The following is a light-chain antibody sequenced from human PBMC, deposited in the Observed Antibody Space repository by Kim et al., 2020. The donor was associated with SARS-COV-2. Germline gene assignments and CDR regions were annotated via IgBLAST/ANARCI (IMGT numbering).Light chain of an antibody. CDR3: ATWDDSLSGWV. CDR1: RSNVGSNS. Sequence: QSVLTQPPSASGTPGQRVTISCSGTRSNVGSNSVSWYQQFPGTAPKLLIYNDNQRPSGVPDRFSGSKSGTSASLAISGLQSDDEADYYCATWDDSLSGWVFGGGTQLTVL. J-gene: IGLJ3*02. CDR2: NDN. V-gene: IGLV1-44*01.